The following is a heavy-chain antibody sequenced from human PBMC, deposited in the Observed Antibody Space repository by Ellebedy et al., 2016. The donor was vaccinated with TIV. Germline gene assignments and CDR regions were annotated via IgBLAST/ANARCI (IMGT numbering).Heavy chain of an antibody. CDR3: ARGARFDP. J-gene: IGHJ5*02. V-gene: IGHV3-74*01. CDR2: INTDGSST. D-gene: IGHD3-10*01. Sequence: GESLKISXAASGFTFSSYWMHWVRQAPGKGLVWVSRINTDGSSTSYADSVKGRFTISRDNAKNTLYLQMNSLRAEDTAVYYCARGARFDPWGQGTLVTVSS. CDR1: GFTFSSYW.